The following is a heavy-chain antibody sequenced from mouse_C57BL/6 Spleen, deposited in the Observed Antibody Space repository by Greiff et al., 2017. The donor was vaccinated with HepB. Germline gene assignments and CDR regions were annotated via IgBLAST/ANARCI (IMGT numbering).Heavy chain of an antibody. CDR3: ARGYGSSYYYAMDY. CDR1: GYTFTNYW. Sequence: VQLQQSGAELVRPGTSVKMSCKASGYTFTNYWIGWAKQRPGHGLEWIGDIYPGGGYTNYNEKFKGKATLTADISSSTAYMQFSSLTSEDSAIYYCARGYGSSYYYAMDYWGQGTSVTVSS. J-gene: IGHJ4*01. CDR2: IYPGGGYT. D-gene: IGHD1-1*01. V-gene: IGHV1-63*01.